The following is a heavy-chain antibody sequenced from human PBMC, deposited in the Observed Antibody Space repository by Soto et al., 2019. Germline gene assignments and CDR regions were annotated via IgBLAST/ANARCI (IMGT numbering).Heavy chain of an antibody. CDR2: ITGSGEGT. J-gene: IGHJ6*02. CDR1: GFTFSNYA. V-gene: IGHV3-23*01. Sequence: GGSLRLSCAASGFTFSNYAMAWVRQAPGKGLEYVSSITGSGEGTYYAGSVKGRFTISRDNSKNTLYVQMHSLRVEDTAIYYCARGSWGGDGIDVWGQGTTVTVSS. D-gene: IGHD3-16*01. CDR3: ARGSWGGDGIDV.